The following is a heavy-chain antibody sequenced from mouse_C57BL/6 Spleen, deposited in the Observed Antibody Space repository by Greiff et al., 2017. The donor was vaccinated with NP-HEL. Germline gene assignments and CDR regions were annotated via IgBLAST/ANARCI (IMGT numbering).Heavy chain of an antibody. Sequence: EVMLVESGGGLVKPGGSLKLSCAASGFTFSSYTMSWVRQTPEKRLEWVATISGGGGNTYYPDSVKGRFTISRDNAKNTLYLQMSSLRSEDTALYYCARRDGYGFAYWGQGTLVTVSA. J-gene: IGHJ3*01. CDR1: GFTFSSYT. CDR2: ISGGGGNT. V-gene: IGHV5-9*01. D-gene: IGHD2-2*01. CDR3: ARRDGYGFAY.